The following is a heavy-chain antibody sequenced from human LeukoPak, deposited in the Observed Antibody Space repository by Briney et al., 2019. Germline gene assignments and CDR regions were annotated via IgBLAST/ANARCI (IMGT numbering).Heavy chain of an antibody. V-gene: IGHV3-74*01. CDR2: INGDGSST. J-gene: IGHJ4*02. CDR1: GFTFSRYW. D-gene: IGHD4-17*01. Sequence: GGSLRLSCAASGFTFSRYWIHWVRQAPGKGPVWVSRINGDGSSTTYADSVKGRFTISRDNARNTLFLQMNSLRAEDTAVYYCARDQLGDGDYLFDYWGQGTLVTVSS. CDR3: ARDQLGDGDYLFDY.